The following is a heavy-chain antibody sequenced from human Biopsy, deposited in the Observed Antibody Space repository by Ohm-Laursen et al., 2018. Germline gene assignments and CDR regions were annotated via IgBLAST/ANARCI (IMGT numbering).Heavy chain of an antibody. Sequence: SETLSLTCSVSGGSLSTYYWSWIRQPAGKGLEWIGRISSSGSTNYNPSLRSRVTLSMDTSKRQFSLKMSFVTAADTAVYYCARDSGILNYGNFKYYHYYGMDVWGQGTKVTVSS. CDR3: ARDSGILNYGNFKYYHYYGMDV. D-gene: IGHD4-11*01. CDR1: GGSLSTYY. J-gene: IGHJ6*02. V-gene: IGHV4-4*07. CDR2: ISSSGST.